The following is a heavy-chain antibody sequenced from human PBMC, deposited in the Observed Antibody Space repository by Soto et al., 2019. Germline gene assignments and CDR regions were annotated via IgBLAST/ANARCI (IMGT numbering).Heavy chain of an antibody. CDR3: ARDGPGRPYGMDV. V-gene: IGHV1-18*01. CDR1: GYTFNTYL. D-gene: IGHD6-6*01. CDR2: ISISTGDT. Sequence: QVQLVQSGAEVKKPGASVTVSCKASGYTFNTYLIAWVRQAPGQGLEWMGWISISTGDTDYPQNLQGRVTLTTDPSSSTAYMELKSLRPDDTALYYCARDGPGRPYGMDVWGQGTPVIVSS. J-gene: IGHJ6*02.